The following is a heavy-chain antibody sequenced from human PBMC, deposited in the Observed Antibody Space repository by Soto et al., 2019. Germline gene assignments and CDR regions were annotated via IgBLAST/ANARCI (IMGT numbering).Heavy chain of an antibody. Sequence: GSLRLSCAASGFTFSSYAMHWVRQAPGKGLEWVAVISYDGSNKYYADSVKGRFTISRDNSKNTLYLQMNSLRAEDTAVYYCARVGIVVVVAAHMDVWGQGTTVTVSS. J-gene: IGHJ6*02. CDR1: GFTFSSYA. CDR3: ARVGIVVVVAAHMDV. V-gene: IGHV3-30-3*01. CDR2: ISYDGSNK. D-gene: IGHD2-15*01.